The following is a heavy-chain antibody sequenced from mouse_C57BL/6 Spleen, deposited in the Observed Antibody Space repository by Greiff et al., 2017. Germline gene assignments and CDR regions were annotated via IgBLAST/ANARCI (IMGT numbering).Heavy chain of an antibody. CDR3: ARWAYYSNSAGFAY. V-gene: IGHV1-55*01. D-gene: IGHD2-5*01. Sequence: QVQLQQPGAELVKPGASVKMSCKASGYTFTSYWITWVKQRPGQGLEWIGDIYPGSGSTNYNEKFKSKATLTVDTSSSTAYMQLSSLTSEDSAVYYCARWAYYSNSAGFAYWGQGTLVTVSA. CDR2: IYPGSGST. J-gene: IGHJ3*01. CDR1: GYTFTSYW.